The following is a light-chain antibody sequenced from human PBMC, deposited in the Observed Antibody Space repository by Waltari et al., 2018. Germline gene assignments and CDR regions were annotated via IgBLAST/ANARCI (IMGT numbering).Light chain of an antibody. Sequence: EILLTQSPAILSLSPGERATLSCSASRSVNSNLAWYQHKPGHAPRRLIYSASNRATGVPDRFSGSGSGTDFTLTISSLEPEDFAVYYCQQRNNWPPWTFGQGTKVEVK. CDR2: SAS. CDR3: QQRNNWPPWT. CDR1: RSVNSN. V-gene: IGKV3-11*01. J-gene: IGKJ1*01.